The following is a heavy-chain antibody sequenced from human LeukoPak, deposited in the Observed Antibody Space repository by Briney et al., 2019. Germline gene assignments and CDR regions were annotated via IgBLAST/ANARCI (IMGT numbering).Heavy chain of an antibody. D-gene: IGHD3-3*01. CDR3: ARFPKRVDFWFWVDY. CDR1: GFTFSDYY. J-gene: IGHJ4*02. V-gene: IGHV3-11*04. Sequence: GGSLRLSCAAPGFTFSDYYMSWIRQPPGKGLEWVSYISSSGNTIYYADSVKGRFTISRDNAKNSLYLHMNSLRAEDTAVYYCARFPKRVDFWFWVDYWGQGTLVTVSS. CDR2: ISSSGNTI.